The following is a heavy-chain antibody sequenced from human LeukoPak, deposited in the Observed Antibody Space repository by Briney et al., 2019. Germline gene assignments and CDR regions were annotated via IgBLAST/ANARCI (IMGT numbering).Heavy chain of an antibody. J-gene: IGHJ3*02. V-gene: IGHV3-23*01. CDR1: GLTFSSYG. D-gene: IGHD3-22*01. Sequence: PGGSLRLSCAASGLTFSSYGMSWVRQAPGKGLEWVSAISGSGGSTYYADSVKGRFTISRDNSKNTLYLQMNSLRAEDTAVYYCAKEDYYDSSGYYYGNHDAFDIWGQGTMVTVSS. CDR3: AKEDYYDSSGYYYGNHDAFDI. CDR2: ISGSGGST.